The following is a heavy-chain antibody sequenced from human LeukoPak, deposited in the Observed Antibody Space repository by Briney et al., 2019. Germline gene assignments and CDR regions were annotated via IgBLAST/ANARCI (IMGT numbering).Heavy chain of an antibody. V-gene: IGHV4-39*01. CDR1: GGSISSSSYY. Sequence: SETLSLTCTVSGGSISSSSYYWGWIRQPPGKWLEWIGSIYYSGRTYYNPSLKSRVTISVDTSNNQFSLKLSSVTAADTAVYYCARHSTYSSSWYGGWYFQHWGQGTLVTVSS. CDR2: IYYSGRT. J-gene: IGHJ1*01. D-gene: IGHD6-13*01. CDR3: ARHSTYSSSWYGGWYFQH.